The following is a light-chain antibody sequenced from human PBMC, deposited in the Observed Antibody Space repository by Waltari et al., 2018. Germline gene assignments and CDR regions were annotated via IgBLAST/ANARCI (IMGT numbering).Light chain of an antibody. J-gene: IGLJ2*01. V-gene: IGLV1-44*01. Sequence: QSVLSQPPSASGTPGQRVTISCSASRSNIGRYTVNWYQQLPGTAPKLLIYSNKQRPSGVPDRFSGSKSGTSASLAISGLQSEDEADYYCAAWDDSLYVVFGGGTKLTVL. CDR1: RSNIGRYT. CDR2: SNK. CDR3: AAWDDSLYVV.